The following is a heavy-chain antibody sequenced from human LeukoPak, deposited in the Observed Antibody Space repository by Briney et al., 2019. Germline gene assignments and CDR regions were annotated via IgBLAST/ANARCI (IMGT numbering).Heavy chain of an antibody. CDR1: GGTFSSYA. D-gene: IGHD2-21*02. Sequence: GASVKVSCKASGGTFSSYAISWVRQASGQGLEWMGGIIPIFGTANYAQKFQGRVTITTDESTSTAYMELSSLRSEDTAVYYCARVVTAGTFDYWGQGTLATVSS. V-gene: IGHV1-69*05. CDR2: IIPIFGTA. J-gene: IGHJ4*02. CDR3: ARVVTAGTFDY.